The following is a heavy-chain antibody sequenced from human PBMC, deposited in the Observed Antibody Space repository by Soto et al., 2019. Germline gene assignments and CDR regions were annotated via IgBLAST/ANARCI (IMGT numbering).Heavy chain of an antibody. CDR3: ARSYKWTGLFDY. CDR2: IYSDGST. V-gene: IGHV3-53*01. J-gene: IGHJ4*02. D-gene: IGHD1-20*01. CDR1: GFTVISNS. Sequence: GGSLRLSCAVSGFTVISNSISCFRLAPGKGLEWVSAIYSDGSTYYADSVKGRFTISRDVSKDTLYLQMNSLRAEDMAVYYCARSYKWTGLFDYWGQGTLVTVSS.